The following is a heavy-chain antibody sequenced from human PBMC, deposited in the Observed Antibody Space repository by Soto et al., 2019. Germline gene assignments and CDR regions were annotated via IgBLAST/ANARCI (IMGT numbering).Heavy chain of an antibody. CDR3: ARYRREAVAGYTLDN. CDR1: GFTSSSYA. D-gene: IGHD6-13*01. Sequence: SCAASGFTSSSYAMSWVRQAPGKGLEWVGYVYNSGSTNYNPSLKSRVTISEDTSKSQFSLKVNSMTAADTAVYYCARYRREAVAGYTLDNWGQGILVTVSS. J-gene: IGHJ4*02. V-gene: IGHV4-59*01. CDR2: VYNSGST.